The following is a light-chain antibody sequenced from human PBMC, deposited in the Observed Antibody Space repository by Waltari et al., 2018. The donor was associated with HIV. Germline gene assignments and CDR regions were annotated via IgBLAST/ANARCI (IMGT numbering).Light chain of an antibody. CDR3: QQYYIYPRT. J-gene: IGKJ1*01. CDR2: EAS. CDR1: LSIGPW. Sequence: DIQMTQSPSTLSASVGDRVTITCRASLSIGPWLAWYQQRPGRAPNLLIYEASSLESGVPSRFSGSGSGTEFTLTINSLQPDDFSTYYCQQYYIYPRTFGQGTKVEIK. V-gene: IGKV1-5*03.